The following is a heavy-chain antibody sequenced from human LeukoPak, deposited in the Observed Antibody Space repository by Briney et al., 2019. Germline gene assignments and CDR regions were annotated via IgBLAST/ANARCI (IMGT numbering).Heavy chain of an antibody. Sequence: SETLSLTCTVSAESIRSYYWSWIRQPPGKGLEWIGNFYYSGDAKYNSSLKSRVTMSVDMSKDQFSLNLRSVTAADTAVYYCATAPRGAYLHNWGQGTLVTVSS. CDR3: ATAPRGAYLHN. CDR2: FYYSGDA. V-gene: IGHV4-59*01. CDR1: AESIRSYY. J-gene: IGHJ4*02. D-gene: IGHD2-21*01.